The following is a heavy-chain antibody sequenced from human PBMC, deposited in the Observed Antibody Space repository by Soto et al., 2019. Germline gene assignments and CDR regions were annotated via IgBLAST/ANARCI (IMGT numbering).Heavy chain of an antibody. J-gene: IGHJ4*02. CDR3: AKDLDVVVVAATYFDY. Sequence: GGSLRLSFAASGFTFSSYAMSWVRQAPGKGLEWVSAISGSGGSTYYADSVKGRFTISRDNSKNTLYLQMNSLRAEDTAVYYCAKDLDVVVVAATYFDYWGQGTLVTVSS. V-gene: IGHV3-23*01. CDR1: GFTFSSYA. CDR2: ISGSGGST. D-gene: IGHD2-15*01.